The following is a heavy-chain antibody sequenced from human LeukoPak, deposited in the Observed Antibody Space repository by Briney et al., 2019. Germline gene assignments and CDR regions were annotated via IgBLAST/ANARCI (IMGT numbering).Heavy chain of an antibody. CDR2: IWFDGSNK. D-gene: IGHD1-1*01. Sequence: GGSLRLSCAASGFTFRSHAMHWVRQAPGKGLEWVAHIWFDGSNKYFADFVKGRFTISRDNSKNTLYLQMNSLRAEDTAVYYCARDGRSGPHFDSWGQGTLVTVSS. J-gene: IGHJ4*02. CDR3: ARDGRSGPHFDS. V-gene: IGHV3-33*01. CDR1: GFTFRSHA.